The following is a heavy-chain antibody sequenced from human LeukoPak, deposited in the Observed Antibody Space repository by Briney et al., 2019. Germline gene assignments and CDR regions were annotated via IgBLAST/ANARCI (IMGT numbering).Heavy chain of an antibody. D-gene: IGHD4-17*01. J-gene: IGHJ4*02. CDR2: ISYDGSNK. CDR1: GFTFSSYA. Sequence: PGGSLRLSCAASGFTFSSYAMHWVRQAPGKGLEWVAVISYDGSNKYCADSVKGRFTISRDNSKNTLYLQMNSLRAEDTAVYYCARGKNTVTYDYWGQGTLVTVSS. V-gene: IGHV3-30*04. CDR3: ARGKNTVTYDY.